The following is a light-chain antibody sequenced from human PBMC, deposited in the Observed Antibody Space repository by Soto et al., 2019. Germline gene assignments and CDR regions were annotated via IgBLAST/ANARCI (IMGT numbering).Light chain of an antibody. J-gene: IGKJ2*01. V-gene: IGKV1-8*01. CDR2: VTS. CDR1: QGFSSY. Sequence: AIRMTQSPSSFSASTGDRVTITCRASQGFSSYLAWYQQKPGKSPKLLIYVTSTLQSGVPSRFSGSASGTEFTITLSCLQSEDFPTNTIIVKPSGQGTKLEIK. CDR3: NTIIVKP.